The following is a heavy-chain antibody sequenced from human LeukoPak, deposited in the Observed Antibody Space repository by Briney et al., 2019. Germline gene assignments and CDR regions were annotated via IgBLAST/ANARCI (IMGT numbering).Heavy chain of an antibody. V-gene: IGHV3-48*01. CDR1: GYTFSDYT. J-gene: IGHJ4*02. Sequence: PGGSLRLSCGASGYTFSDYTMNWVRQAPGKGPEWISYISSGGSVMNYADSVKGRFTISRDNVENSLYLQMNSLRVEDTAVYYCTRDLEYWGQGVLVTVSS. CDR3: TRDLEY. CDR2: ISSGGSVM.